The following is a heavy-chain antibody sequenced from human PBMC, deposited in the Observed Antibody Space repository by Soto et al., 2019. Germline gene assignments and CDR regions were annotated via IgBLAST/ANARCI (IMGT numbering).Heavy chain of an antibody. CDR2: ISYDGSNK. D-gene: IGHD2-21*02. CDR3: ARVRGDPDAFDI. CDR1: GFTLSSYA. J-gene: IGHJ3*02. Sequence: GGSLRLSCAASGFTLSSYAMHWVRQAPGKGLEWVAVISYDGSNKYYADSVKGRFTISRDNSKNTLYLQMNSLRAEDTAVYYCARVRGDPDAFDIWGQGTMVTVS. V-gene: IGHV3-30-3*01.